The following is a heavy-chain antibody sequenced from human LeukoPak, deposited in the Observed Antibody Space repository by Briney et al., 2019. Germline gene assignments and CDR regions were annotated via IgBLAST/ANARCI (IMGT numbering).Heavy chain of an antibody. CDR2: INGNGGRT. CDR1: GFTFSSYA. D-gene: IGHD3-10*01. V-gene: IGHV3-23*01. J-gene: IGHJ6*03. CDR3: ARVGGITLALAPSPFPDYNYYYMDV. Sequence: GGSLRLSCAASGFTFSSYAMSWVRQAPGKGLEWVSSINGNGGRTYYADSVRGRFTISRDNSKNTLYLQMNSLRAEDTAVYYCARVGGITLALAPSPFPDYNYYYMDVWGKGTTVTVSS.